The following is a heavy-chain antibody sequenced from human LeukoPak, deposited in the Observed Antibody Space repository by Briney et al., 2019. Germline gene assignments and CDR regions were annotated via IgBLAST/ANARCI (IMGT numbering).Heavy chain of an antibody. CDR3: ARDYRGGARGMDV. CDR1: GGSISSYY. V-gene: IGHV4-59*01. Sequence: SETLSLTCTVSGGSISSYYWSWIRQPPGKGLEWIGYIYYSGSTNYNPSLKSRVTISVDTSKNQFSLKLSSVTAADTAVYYCARDYRGGARGMDVWGQGTTVTVSS. CDR2: IYYSGST. D-gene: IGHD4-4*01. J-gene: IGHJ6*02.